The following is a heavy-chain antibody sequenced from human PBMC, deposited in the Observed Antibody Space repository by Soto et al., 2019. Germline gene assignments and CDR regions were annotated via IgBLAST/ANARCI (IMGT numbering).Heavy chain of an antibody. J-gene: IGHJ4*02. V-gene: IGHV3-74*01. CDR3: VRDFRSSDF. Sequence: EVQLVESGGGSAQPGGSVRLCCAASGFTFSNYWIHWVRQAPGKGPMWVSRINGVGTYTNYADSVRGRFSIPTGTSENTVYLQMNSLRAEDTAMFCCVRDFRSSDFWGQGPPVTVSS. CDR1: GFTFSNYW. D-gene: IGHD3-3*01. CDR2: INGVGTYT.